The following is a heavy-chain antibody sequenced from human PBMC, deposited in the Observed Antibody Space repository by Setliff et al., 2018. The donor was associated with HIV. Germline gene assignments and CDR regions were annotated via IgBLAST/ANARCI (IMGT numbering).Heavy chain of an antibody. CDR1: GYTFTNYY. V-gene: IGHV1-2*02. CDR2: INPNSGGT. CDR3: ARDPFLWEVTPP. D-gene: IGHD3-10*01. J-gene: IGHJ5*02. Sequence: ASVKVSCKASGYTFTNYYLHWVRQAPGQGLEWMGWINPNSGGTNYAQKFQGRVTMTRDTSISTAYMELSRLRYDDTAIYYCARDPFLWEVTPPWGQGTRVTVSS.